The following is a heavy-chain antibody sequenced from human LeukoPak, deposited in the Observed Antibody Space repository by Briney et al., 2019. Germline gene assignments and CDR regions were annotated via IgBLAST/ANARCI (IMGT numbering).Heavy chain of an antibody. Sequence: PSETLSLTCTVSGGSISSYYWSWIRQPPGKGLEWIGSIYHSGSTYYNPSLKSRVTISVDTSKNQFSLKLSSVTAADTAVYYCARVPMGLPVDYWGQGTLVTVSS. D-gene: IGHD5-12*01. CDR3: ARVPMGLPVDY. V-gene: IGHV4-38-2*02. CDR2: IYHSGST. CDR1: GGSISSYY. J-gene: IGHJ4*02.